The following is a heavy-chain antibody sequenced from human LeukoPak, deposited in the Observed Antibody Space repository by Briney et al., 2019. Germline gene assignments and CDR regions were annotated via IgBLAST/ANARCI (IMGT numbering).Heavy chain of an antibody. D-gene: IGHD3-9*01. V-gene: IGHV1-18*01. CDR1: GYTFTNYG. CDR3: ARDGILTGYYPYYFDY. Sequence: APVKVSCKASGYTFTNYGISWVRQAPGQGLEWMGWISVYSGNTNYAQKFQGRVTMTTDTSTSTAYMELRSLRSDDTAVYSCARDGILTGYYPYYFDYWGQGTLVTVSS. J-gene: IGHJ4*02. CDR2: ISVYSGNT.